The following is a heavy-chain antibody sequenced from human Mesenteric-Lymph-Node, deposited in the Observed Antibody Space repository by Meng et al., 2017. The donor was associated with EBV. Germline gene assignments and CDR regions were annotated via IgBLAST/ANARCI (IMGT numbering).Heavy chain of an antibody. V-gene: IGHV1-8*01. Sequence: VHMGQSGEEEKKPRATVKGSCKASGNSFINNGINWVRQATGQGLEWMGWMNARTGNPGYAQKFQGRVTMTRNTATSTAYLELSSLTSEDTGVYYCARQQLGRDWFDPWGQGTLVTVSS. CDR1: GNSFINNG. CDR2: MNARTGNP. J-gene: IGHJ5*02. D-gene: IGHD4-11*01. CDR3: ARQQLGRDWFDP.